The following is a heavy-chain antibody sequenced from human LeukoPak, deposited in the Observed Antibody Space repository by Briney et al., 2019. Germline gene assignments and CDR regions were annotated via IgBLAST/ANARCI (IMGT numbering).Heavy chain of an antibody. CDR2: IIPIFRTA. CDR3: ASRDGDHYYYYYMDV. J-gene: IGHJ6*03. Sequence: SVKVSCKASGGTFSTYTISWVRQAPGQGLEWMGGIIPIFRTAKYAQKFQGRVTITADESTSTAYMELSSLRSEDTAVYYCASRDGDHYYYYYMDVWGKGTTVTISS. D-gene: IGHD7-27*01. CDR1: GGTFSTYT. V-gene: IGHV1-69*13.